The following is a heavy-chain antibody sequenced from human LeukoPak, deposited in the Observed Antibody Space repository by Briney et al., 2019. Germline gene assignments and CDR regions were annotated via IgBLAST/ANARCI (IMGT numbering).Heavy chain of an antibody. CDR2: ISGSGGST. D-gene: IGHD6-13*01. CDR3: AYSSSWYIGSWYYFDY. V-gene: IGHV3-23*01. CDR1: GFTFSSYA. J-gene: IGHJ4*02. Sequence: GGSLRLSCAASGFTFSSYAMSWVRQAPGKGLEWVSAISGSGGSTYYADSVKGRFAISRDNSKNTLYLQMNSLRAEDTAVYYCAYSSSWYIGSWYYFDYWGQGTLVTVSS.